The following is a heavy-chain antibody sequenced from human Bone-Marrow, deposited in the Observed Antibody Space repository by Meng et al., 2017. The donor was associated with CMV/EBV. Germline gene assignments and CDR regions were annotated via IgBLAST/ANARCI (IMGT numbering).Heavy chain of an antibody. Sequence: GESLKISCAASGFTFTTYAMTWVRQAPGKGLEWVSSLSWTAERTHYADSVKGRFTISRDNSKNTLYLQMNSLRAEDTAVYYCARDLSGDRFLEWSGRAFDIWGQGTRVTVSS. D-gene: IGHD3-3*01. V-gene: IGHV3-23*01. CDR3: ARDLSGDRFLEWSGRAFDI. CDR1: GFTFTTYA. J-gene: IGHJ3*02. CDR2: LSWTAERT.